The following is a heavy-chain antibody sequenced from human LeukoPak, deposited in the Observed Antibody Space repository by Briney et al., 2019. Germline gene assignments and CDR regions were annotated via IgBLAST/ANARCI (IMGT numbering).Heavy chain of an antibody. CDR2: IYSGGST. CDR3: ARDRGYYDSSRMSV. V-gene: IGHV3-53*01. Sequence: GGSLRLSCAASGFTVSSNYMSWVRQAPGKGLEWVSVIYSGGSTYYADSVKGRFTISRDNSKNTLYLQMNSLRAEDTAVYYCARDRGYYDSSRMSVWGQGTMVTVSS. J-gene: IGHJ3*01. CDR1: GFTVSSNY. D-gene: IGHD3-10*01.